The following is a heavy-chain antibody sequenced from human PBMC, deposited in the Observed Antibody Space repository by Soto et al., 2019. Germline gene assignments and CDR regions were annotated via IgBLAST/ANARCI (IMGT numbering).Heavy chain of an antibody. CDR3: AREYCSSTSCHSNICYYYGMDV. CDR2: ISSSSSTI. V-gene: IGHV3-48*02. Sequence: LRLSCAASGFTFSSYSMNWVRQAPGKGLEWVSYISSSSSTIYYADSVKGRFTISRDNAKNSLYLQMNSLRDEDTAVYYCAREYCSSTSCHSNICYYYGMDVWGQGTTVIVAS. CDR1: GFTFSSYS. J-gene: IGHJ6*01. D-gene: IGHD2-2*01.